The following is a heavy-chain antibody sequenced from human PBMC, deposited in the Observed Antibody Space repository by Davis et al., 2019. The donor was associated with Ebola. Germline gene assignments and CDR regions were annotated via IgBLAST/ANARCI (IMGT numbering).Heavy chain of an antibody. D-gene: IGHD6-19*01. CDR2: IIPLFGTT. V-gene: IGHV1-69*13. CDR1: GYTFIDYF. CDR3: ALRVAGDY. J-gene: IGHJ4*02. Sequence: SVKVSCKASGYTFIDYFIHWVRQAPGQGLEWMGGIIPLFGTTNYAQNFKGRVTITADESTTTAYMELSSLRSEDTAMYYCALRVAGDYWGQGTLVTVSS.